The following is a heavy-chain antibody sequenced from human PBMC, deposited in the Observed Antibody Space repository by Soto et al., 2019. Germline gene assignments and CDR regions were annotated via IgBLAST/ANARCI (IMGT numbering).Heavy chain of an antibody. V-gene: IGHV4-34*01. J-gene: IGHJ4*02. CDR2: INHSGST. CDR1: GGSFSGYY. D-gene: IGHD3-16*02. CDR3: ARERTFGGVIAVDY. Sequence: TSETLSLTCAVYGGSFSGYYWSWIRQPPGKGLEWIGEINHSGSTNYNPSLKSRVTISVDTSKNQFSLKLSSVTAADTAVYYCARERTFGGVIAVDYWGQGTLVTVSS.